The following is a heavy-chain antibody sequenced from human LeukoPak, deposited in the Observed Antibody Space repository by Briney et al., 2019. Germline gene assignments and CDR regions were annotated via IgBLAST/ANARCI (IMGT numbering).Heavy chain of an antibody. CDR1: GFTFSAFW. CDR2: INSDGSST. Sequence: AGGSLRLSGAASGFTFSAFWMHWVRKAPGKGLVWVSRINSDGSSTTYADSVKGRFTISRDNAKNTLYLQMNSLRAEDTAVYYCARGLVHDSRGYYSDYWGQGTLVTVSS. D-gene: IGHD3-22*01. CDR3: ARGLVHDSRGYYSDY. J-gene: IGHJ4*02. V-gene: IGHV3-74*01.